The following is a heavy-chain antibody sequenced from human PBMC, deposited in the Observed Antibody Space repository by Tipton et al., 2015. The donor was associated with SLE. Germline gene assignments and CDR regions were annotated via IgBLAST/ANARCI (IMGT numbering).Heavy chain of an antibody. CDR2: IYHTGKT. D-gene: IGHD4-17*01. J-gene: IGHJ4*02. CDR1: GTSINTHY. CDR3: ARGAVYGGYVGYFDF. Sequence: TLSLTCSVSGTSINTHYWTWIRQTPGKGLEYIGYIYHTGKTNSNDSLKSRVTISVDPAKNQFSLKLRSVTAADTAVYLCARGAVYGGYVGYFDFWGQGLLGTVTS. V-gene: IGHV4-59*11.